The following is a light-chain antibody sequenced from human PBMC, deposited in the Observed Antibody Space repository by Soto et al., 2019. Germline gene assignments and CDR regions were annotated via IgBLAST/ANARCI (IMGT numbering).Light chain of an antibody. V-gene: IGKV3-20*01. Sequence: EIVLTQSPGTLSLSPGERATLSCRASQSVSSSYLAWYQQKPGQAPRLLIYGASSRPTGIPDRFSGSGSGTDFTLTISRLEPEDFAVYYCQQYGSSQVTFGQGTKLEIK. CDR1: QSVSSSY. CDR3: QQYGSSQVT. J-gene: IGKJ2*01. CDR2: GAS.